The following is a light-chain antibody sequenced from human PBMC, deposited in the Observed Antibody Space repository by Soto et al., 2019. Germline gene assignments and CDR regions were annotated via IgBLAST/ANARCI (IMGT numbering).Light chain of an antibody. CDR2: GAS. J-gene: IGKJ5*01. CDR1: QSVSSSY. Sequence: EIVLTQSPGTLSLSPGERATLSCRASQSVSSSYLAWYQQKPGQAPRLLIYGASSRATGIPDWFSGSGSGTDFPLTIIRLEPEDFAVYYCHQYDRSSSITFGEGTQLEFK. V-gene: IGKV3-20*01. CDR3: HQYDRSSSIT.